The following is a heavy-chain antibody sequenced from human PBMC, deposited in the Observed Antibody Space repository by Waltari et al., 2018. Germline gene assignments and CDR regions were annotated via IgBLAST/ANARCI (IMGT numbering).Heavy chain of an antibody. V-gene: IGHV4-38-2*01. D-gene: IGHD6-13*01. CDR1: GYSISSGYY. CDR3: ARVEQTDY. Sequence: QVQLQESGPGLVKPSETLSLTCAVSGYSISSGYYWGWIRQPPGKGLEWIGSIYHSGSTYYNPSLKSRVTISVDTSKNQFSLKLSSVTAADTAVYYCARVEQTDYWGQGTLVTVSP. J-gene: IGHJ4*02. CDR2: IYHSGST.